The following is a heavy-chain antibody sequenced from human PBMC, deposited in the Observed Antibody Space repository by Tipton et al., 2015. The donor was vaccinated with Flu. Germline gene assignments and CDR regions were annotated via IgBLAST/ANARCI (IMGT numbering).Heavy chain of an antibody. D-gene: IGHD4-17*01. CDR1: GFTVTNNY. Sequence: SLRLSCAASGFTVTNNYVTWVRQAPGKGLEWVSVIYTAGRTKSADSVKGRFTISRDNARRSLYLQMNSLRAEDTAVYYCVILHAYGDYIIPSDYWGQGTLVTVSS. V-gene: IGHV3-53*01. CDR2: IYTAGRT. J-gene: IGHJ4*02. CDR3: VILHAYGDYIIPSDY.